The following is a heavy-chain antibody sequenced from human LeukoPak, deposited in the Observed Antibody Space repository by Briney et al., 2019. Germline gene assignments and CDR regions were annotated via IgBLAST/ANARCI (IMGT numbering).Heavy chain of an antibody. D-gene: IGHD2-2*01. J-gene: IGHJ6*02. CDR2: IKQDGSEK. CDR3: AREIVVVPAAIPYYYGMDV. CDR1: GLTFSSYW. Sequence: GGSLRLSCAASGLTFSSYWMSWVRQAPGKGLEWVANIKQDGSEKYYVDSVKGRFTISRDNAKNSLYLQMNSLRAVDTAVYYCAREIVVVPAAIPYYYGMDVWGQGTTVTVSS. V-gene: IGHV3-7*01.